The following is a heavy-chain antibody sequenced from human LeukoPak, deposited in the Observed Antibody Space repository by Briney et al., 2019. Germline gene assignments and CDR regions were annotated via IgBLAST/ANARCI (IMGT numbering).Heavy chain of an antibody. J-gene: IGHJ4*02. CDR3: ARPGYSYGYPREYVY. V-gene: IGHV4-39*07. D-gene: IGHD5-18*01. CDR2: INHSGST. Sequence: SETLSLTCTVSGGSTSSSSYYWGWIRQPPGKGLEWIGEINHSGSTNYNPSLKSPFTISVDTSKNQFSLKLSSVTAADTAVYYCARPGYSYGYPREYVYWGQGTLVTVSS. CDR1: GGSTSSSSYY.